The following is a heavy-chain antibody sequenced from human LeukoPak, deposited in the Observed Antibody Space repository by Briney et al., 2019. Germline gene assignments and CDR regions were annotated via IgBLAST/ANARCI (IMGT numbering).Heavy chain of an antibody. J-gene: IGHJ6*02. CDR3: AKDLGRIQTYGMDV. CDR2: ISGSGGST. Sequence: GGSLRLSCAASGFTFSSYAMSWVRQAPGKGLEWVSAISGSGGSTYYADSVKGRFTISRDNSKNTPYLQMNSLRAEDTAVYYCAKDLGRIQTYGMDVWGQGTTVTVSS. V-gene: IGHV3-23*01. CDR1: GFTFSSYA.